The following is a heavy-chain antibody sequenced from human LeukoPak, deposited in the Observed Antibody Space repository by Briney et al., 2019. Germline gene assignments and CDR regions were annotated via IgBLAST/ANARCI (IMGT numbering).Heavy chain of an antibody. CDR2: LSGSGGAT. J-gene: IGHJ6*03. Sequence: GGSLSLTCEASEFTFSRFALSWIRQPPGTGLEWVSTLSGSGGATYYADSVKGRFTTSRDNSKDTLYLQMDNLRADDTAVYYCAKHLGSHSFLFYYMDVWGKGTSVIVSS. CDR3: AKHLGSHSFLFYYMDV. D-gene: IGHD2-21*01. CDR1: EFTFSRFA. V-gene: IGHV3-23*01.